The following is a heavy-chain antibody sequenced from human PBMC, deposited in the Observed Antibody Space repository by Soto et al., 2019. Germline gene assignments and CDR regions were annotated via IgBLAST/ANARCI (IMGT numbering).Heavy chain of an antibody. CDR3: ASRSATVLSLTY. D-gene: IGHD2-8*01. Sequence: PGGSLRLSCAASGFTFSSYSMNWVRQAPGKGLEWVSSISSSSSYIYYADSVRGRFTISRDNAKNSLYLQMSSLRAEDTAVYYCASRSATVLSLTYWGPGTQVTVSS. CDR2: ISSSSSYI. J-gene: IGHJ4*02. V-gene: IGHV3-21*04. CDR1: GFTFSSYS.